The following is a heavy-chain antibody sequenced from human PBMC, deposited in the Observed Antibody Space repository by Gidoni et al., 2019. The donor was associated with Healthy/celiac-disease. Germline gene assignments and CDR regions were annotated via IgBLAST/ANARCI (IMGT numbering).Heavy chain of an antibody. CDR3: ARHLSGYSSSWYGGGWFDP. Sequence: EVQLVQSGAEVKKPGESLKISCKGSGYSFTSYWIGWVRQMPGKGLEWMGIIYPGDSDTRYSPSFQGQVTIAADKSISTAYLQWSSLKASDTAMYYCARHLSGYSSSWYGGGWFDPWGQGTLVTVSS. J-gene: IGHJ5*02. D-gene: IGHD6-13*01. CDR2: IYPGDSDT. V-gene: IGHV5-51*01. CDR1: GYSFTSYW.